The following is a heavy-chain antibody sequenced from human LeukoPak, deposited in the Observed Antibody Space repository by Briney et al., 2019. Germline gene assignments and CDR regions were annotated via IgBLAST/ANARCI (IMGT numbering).Heavy chain of an antibody. CDR1: GFYFDYYA. J-gene: IGHJ4*02. CDR3: ARTTRILGASLVDY. CDR2: ISGSGIAT. Sequence: AGSLRLSCAASGFYFDYYAMSWVRQPPGQGLEWVSTISGSGIATFYADAVKGRFTISRDNSQNTLFLQMNSLRADDTAVYHCARTTRILGASLVDYWGQGIQVTVSS. D-gene: IGHD1-26*01. V-gene: IGHV3-23*01.